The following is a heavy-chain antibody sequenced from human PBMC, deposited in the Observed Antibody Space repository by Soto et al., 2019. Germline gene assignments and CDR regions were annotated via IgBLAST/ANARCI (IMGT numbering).Heavy chain of an antibody. CDR1: GGSFSGYY. J-gene: IGHJ4*02. Sequence: QVQLQQWGAGLLKPSETLSLTCAVYGGSFSGYYWSWIRQPPGKGLEWIGEINHSGSTNYNPSLKSRVTIAVDTSKDQFSLKLSSVTAADTAVYYCARGGPYSSRGLGYWGQGTLVTVSS. CDR2: INHSGST. D-gene: IGHD6-13*01. V-gene: IGHV4-34*01. CDR3: ARGGPYSSRGLGY.